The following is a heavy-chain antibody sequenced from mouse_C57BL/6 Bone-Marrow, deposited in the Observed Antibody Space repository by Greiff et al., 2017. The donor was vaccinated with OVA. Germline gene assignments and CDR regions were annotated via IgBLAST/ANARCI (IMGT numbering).Heavy chain of an antibody. CDR3: AREITRGYFDV. Sequence: QVTLKESGPGILQSSQTLSLTCSFSGFSLSTSGMGVSWIRQPSGKGLEWLAHIYWDDDKRYNPSLKSRLTIAKDTSRNQVFLKITSVDTADTATYYCAREITRGYFDVWGTGTTVTVSS. D-gene: IGHD1-1*01. J-gene: IGHJ1*03. CDR1: GFSLSTSGMG. CDR2: IYWDDDK. V-gene: IGHV8-12*01.